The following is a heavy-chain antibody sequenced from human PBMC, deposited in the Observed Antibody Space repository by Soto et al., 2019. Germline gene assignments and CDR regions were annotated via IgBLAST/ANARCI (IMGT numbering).Heavy chain of an antibody. CDR1: GASFTDGSLF. CDR3: ATAPETFSPAGYYVNWFDP. CDR2: TYIGGMT. Sequence: PSETLSLTCTVSGASFTDGSLFWGWIRQSPGKGVEWIASTYIGGMTYYNPSLRSRVTISVDTSKSQFSLRLNSVTAADTAVYHCATAPETFSPAGYYVNWFDPWGHGTLVTVSS. J-gene: IGHJ5*02. D-gene: IGHD3-22*01. V-gene: IGHV4-39*01.